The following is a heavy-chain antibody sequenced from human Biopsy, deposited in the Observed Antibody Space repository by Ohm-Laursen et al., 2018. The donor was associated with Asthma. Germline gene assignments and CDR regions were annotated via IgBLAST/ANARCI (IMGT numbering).Heavy chain of an antibody. CDR3: AKRRGYSDLTDFDH. J-gene: IGHJ4*02. V-gene: IGHV3-30*18. CDR1: GFVFRSHA. D-gene: IGHD3-3*01. Sequence: SLRLSCTASGFVFRSHAMHWVRQAPGKGLAWVAVVSYDGRVAHYADSMKGRFTISRDNAKSTLYLQMNRLRTDDTAVYYCAKRRGYSDLTDFDHWGQGTLVTVSS. CDR2: VSYDGRVA.